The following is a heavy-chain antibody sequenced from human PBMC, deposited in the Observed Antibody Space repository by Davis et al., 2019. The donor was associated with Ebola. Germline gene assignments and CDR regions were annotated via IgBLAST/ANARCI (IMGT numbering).Heavy chain of an antibody. D-gene: IGHD3-22*01. CDR2: ISNDGSYR. Sequence: GESLKISCAVSGLTFSSYGIHWVRQAPGKGLEWVAVISNDGSYRYYADSVKGRFTISRDNSKDTLYLQMNSLRPEDTAVYYCAKGGTSSGYYSPTFDYWGQGTLVTVSS. J-gene: IGHJ4*02. V-gene: IGHV3-30*18. CDR3: AKGGTSSGYYSPTFDY. CDR1: GLTFSSYG.